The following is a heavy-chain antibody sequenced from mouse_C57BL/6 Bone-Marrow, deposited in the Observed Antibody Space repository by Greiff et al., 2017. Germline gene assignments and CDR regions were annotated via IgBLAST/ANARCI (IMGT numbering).Heavy chain of an antibody. J-gene: IGHJ2*01. CDR2: INPNNGGT. CDR3: ARDYYGSSWYFDY. D-gene: IGHD1-1*01. Sequence: VQLQQSGPELVKPGASVKISCKASGYTFTDYYMNWVKQSHGKSLEWIGDINPNNGGTSYNQKLKGKATLTVDKSSSTAYMELRSRTSEDSAVYYCARDYYGSSWYFDYWGQGTILTVSS. CDR1: GYTFTDYY. V-gene: IGHV1-26*01.